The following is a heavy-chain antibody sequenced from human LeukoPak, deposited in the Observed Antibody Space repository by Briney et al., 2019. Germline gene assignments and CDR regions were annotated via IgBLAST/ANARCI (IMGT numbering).Heavy chain of an antibody. J-gene: IGHJ4*02. CDR2: IYYSGST. Sequence: SETLSLTCTVSGGSLSSYYWSWIRQPPGKGLEWIGYIYYSGSTNYNPSLKSQVTISVDTSKNHFSLELSSVTAADTAVYYCARGWGYFDYWGQGTLVTASS. CDR1: GGSLSSYY. V-gene: IGHV4-59*01. CDR3: ARGWGYFDY. D-gene: IGHD3-16*01.